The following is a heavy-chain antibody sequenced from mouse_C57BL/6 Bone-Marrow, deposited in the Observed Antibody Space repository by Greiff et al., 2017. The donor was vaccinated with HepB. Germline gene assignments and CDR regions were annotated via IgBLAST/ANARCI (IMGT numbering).Heavy chain of an antibody. V-gene: IGHV1-18*01. D-gene: IGHD2-1*01. J-gene: IGHJ4*01. CDR1: GYTFTDYN. CDR2: INPNNGGT. Sequence: EVKLVESGPELVKPGASVKIPCKASGYTFTDYNMDWVKQSHGKSLEWIGDINPNNGGTIYNQKFKGKATLTVDKSSSTAYMELRSLTSEDTAVYYCARSTMVPPYAMDYWGQGTSVTVSS. CDR3: ARSTMVPPYAMDY.